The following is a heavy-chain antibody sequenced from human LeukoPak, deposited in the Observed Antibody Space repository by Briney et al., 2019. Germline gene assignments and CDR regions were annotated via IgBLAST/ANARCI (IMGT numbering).Heavy chain of an antibody. Sequence: SETLSLTCTVSGGSLSSYYWSWIRQPAGKGLEWIGRIYTSGSTNYNPSLKTRVTMSADTSKNQFSLKLSSVTAADTAVYYCARHSGSYPVNYWGQGTLVTVSS. CDR1: GGSLSSYY. D-gene: IGHD1-26*01. CDR2: IYTSGST. J-gene: IGHJ4*02. CDR3: ARHSGSYPVNY. V-gene: IGHV4-4*07.